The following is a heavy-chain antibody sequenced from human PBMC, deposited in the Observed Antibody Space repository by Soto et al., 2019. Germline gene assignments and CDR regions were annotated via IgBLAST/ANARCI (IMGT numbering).Heavy chain of an antibody. CDR2: IDWDDDK. CDR1: GFSLSTSGMR. J-gene: IGHJ4*02. Sequence: SGPTLVNPTQSLTLTCTFSGFSLSTSGMRVSWIRQPPGKALEWLARIDWDDDKFYSTSLKTRLTISKDTSKNQVVLTMTNLDPVATATYYCARIVGYYGQTFDYWGQGTLVTFSS. CDR3: ARIVGYYGQTFDY. V-gene: IGHV2-70*04. D-gene: IGHD3-22*01.